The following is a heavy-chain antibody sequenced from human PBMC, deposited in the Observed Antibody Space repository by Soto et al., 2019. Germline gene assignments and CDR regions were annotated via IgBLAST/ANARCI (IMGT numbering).Heavy chain of an antibody. CDR3: AISGDLQEPYYYYYGMDV. CDR2: IIPIFGTA. V-gene: IGHV1-69*13. D-gene: IGHD6-19*01. Sequence: SVKVSCKASGGTFSSYAISWVRQAPGQGLEWMGGIIPIFGTANYAQKFQGRVTITADESTSTAYMELSSLRSEDTAVYYCAISGDLQEPYYYYYGMDVWGQGTTVTVSS. J-gene: IGHJ6*02. CDR1: GGTFSSYA.